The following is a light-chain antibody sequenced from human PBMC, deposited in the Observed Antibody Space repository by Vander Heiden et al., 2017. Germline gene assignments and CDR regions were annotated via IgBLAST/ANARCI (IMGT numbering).Light chain of an antibody. CDR3: CSYAGSYTYV. V-gene: IGLV2-11*01. CDR1: SSDVGGYNY. Sequence: QSALTQPRSVSGSPGQSVTISCIGTSSDVGGYNYVSWYQQHPGKAPKLMIYDVSKRPAGVPDRFSGSRSGHSASLTISGLQAEDEADYYCCSYAGSYTYVFGTGTKVTVL. J-gene: IGLJ1*01. CDR2: DVS.